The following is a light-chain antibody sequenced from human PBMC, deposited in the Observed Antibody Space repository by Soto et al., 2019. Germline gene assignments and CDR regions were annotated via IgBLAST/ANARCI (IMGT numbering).Light chain of an antibody. CDR3: QYSLHLHL. CDR2: DAF. J-gene: IGKJ3*01. V-gene: IGKV1-33*01. Sequence: DIQMTQSPSSLSASVGDRVTITCQASQDIVYYFNWYQHKPGKAPKLLIYDAFNFETVVPSRFSGGGSGTHFSFTISVLQPDDVATYYCQYSLHLHLFCPGTQVDMK. CDR1: QDIVYY.